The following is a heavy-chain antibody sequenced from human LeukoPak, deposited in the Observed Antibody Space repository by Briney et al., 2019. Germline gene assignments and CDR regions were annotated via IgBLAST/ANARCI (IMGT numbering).Heavy chain of an antibody. D-gene: IGHD3-3*01. CDR2: ISAGNGNT. V-gene: IGHV1-3*01. Sequence: ASVKVSCKASGYTFTSYAIHWVRQAPGQRLVWMGWISAGNGNTKYSQNFQGRVTFISNTSATTAFMELSSLRSEDAAVYYCARDLGLSYDFWKVPFRGWGQGTLVTVSS. CDR1: GYTFTSYA. J-gene: IGHJ4*02. CDR3: ARDLGLSYDFWKVPFRG.